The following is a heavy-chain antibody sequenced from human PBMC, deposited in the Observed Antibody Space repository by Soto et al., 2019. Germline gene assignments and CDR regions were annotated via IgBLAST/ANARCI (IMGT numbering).Heavy chain of an antibody. D-gene: IGHD2-15*01. CDR2: IIPIFGTA. J-gene: IGHJ5*02. V-gene: IGHV1-69*13. Sequence: SVKVSCKASGYTFTSYAISWVRQAPGQGHEWMRGIIPIFGTANYAQKFQGRVTITADESKSTAYMELSSLRSEDTAVYYCARTLGFCSGGSCSHQFRSDLRFDPWGQGTLVTVSS. CDR3: ARTLGFCSGGSCSHQFRSDLRFDP. CDR1: GYTFTSYA.